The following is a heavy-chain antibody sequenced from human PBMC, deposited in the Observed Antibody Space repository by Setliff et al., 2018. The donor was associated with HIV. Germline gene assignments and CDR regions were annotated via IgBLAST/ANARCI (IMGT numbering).Heavy chain of an antibody. V-gene: IGHV3-48*01. CDR1: GFTFHTYT. CDR3: VRDRGTGTWYEGNCFDP. D-gene: IGHD6-13*01. J-gene: IGHJ5*02. CDR2: ISSSSITT. Sequence: GGSLRLSCAASGFTFHTYTINWVRQAPGKGLEWVSYISSSSITTYYADSAKGRFIVSRDNAKSTLFLQMNSLRPEDTAVYYCVRDRGTGTWYEGNCFDPWGQGTLVTVSS.